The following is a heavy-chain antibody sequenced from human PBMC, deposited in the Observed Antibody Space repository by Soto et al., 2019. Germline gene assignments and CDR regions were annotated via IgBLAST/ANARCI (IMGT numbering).Heavy chain of an antibody. D-gene: IGHD3-22*01. J-gene: IGHJ4*02. CDR2: VYYSGST. CDR3: ARASYDSSGYYFDY. V-gene: IGHV4-59*01. Sequence: SETLSLTCTVSGGSISSYYWSWIRQPPGKGLEWIGYVYYSGSTNYNPSLKSRVTISVDTSKNQFSLKLSSVTAADTAVYYCARASYDSSGYYFDYWGQGTLVTVSS. CDR1: GGSISSYY.